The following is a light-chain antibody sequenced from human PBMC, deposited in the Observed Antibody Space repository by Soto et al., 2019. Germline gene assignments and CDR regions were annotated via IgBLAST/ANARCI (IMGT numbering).Light chain of an antibody. J-gene: IGLJ1*01. CDR1: SSNIGNNY. CDR3: VTCDNSLSAWV. V-gene: IGLV1-51*02. Sequence: QSALTQPPSVSAAPGQKVTISCSGSSSNIGNNYVSWYQQLPGTAPKLLIYENIKRPSGIPDRFSGSKSGTSATLGITGLQTGDEADYYCVTCDNSLSAWVFGAGTKVTVL. CDR2: ENI.